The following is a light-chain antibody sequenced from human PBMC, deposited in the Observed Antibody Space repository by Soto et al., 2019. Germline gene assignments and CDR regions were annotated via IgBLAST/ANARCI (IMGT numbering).Light chain of an antibody. CDR3: QQYDSSLYT. J-gene: IGKJ2*01. Sequence: EIVLTQSPGTLSLSPGERATISCRASQSVSSSYLAWYQQKPGQAPRLLIYAASFNATVIPDRFSGSGSGTDFTLTISRLQPEDFAVYYCQQYDSSLYTFGQGTKLEIK. CDR2: AAS. CDR1: QSVSSSY. V-gene: IGKV3-20*01.